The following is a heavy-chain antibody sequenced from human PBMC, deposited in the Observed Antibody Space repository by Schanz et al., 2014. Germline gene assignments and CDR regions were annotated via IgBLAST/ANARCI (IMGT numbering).Heavy chain of an antibody. Sequence: QVQLVQSGAEVKKPGASVKLSCKASNYIFTKYYIHCVRQAPGQGLEWMGLINPYDDTIDYAKKFQGRFTMTRDPSTTTVYMELSSLRSDDTAMYYCVTEKRMESGTWAKAFDIWGQGTWVTVSS. CDR3: VTEKRMESGTWAKAFDI. V-gene: IGHV1-46*01. D-gene: IGHD3-3*01. CDR2: INPYDDTI. J-gene: IGHJ3*02. CDR1: NYIFTKYY.